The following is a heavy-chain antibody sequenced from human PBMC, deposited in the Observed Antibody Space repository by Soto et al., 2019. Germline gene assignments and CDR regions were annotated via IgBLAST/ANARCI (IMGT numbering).Heavy chain of an antibody. D-gene: IGHD2-15*01. Sequence: QVQLVESGGGVVQPGRSLTLSCAASGFTFSSYAMHWVRQAPGKGLEWVAIVSYDGSNKYYADSVKGRFTISRDNSKNTLYLQMNSVRAEDTAVYYCAKDRGRYCRGGSCYLFDYWGQGTLVTVSS. CDR2: VSYDGSNK. J-gene: IGHJ4*02. CDR3: AKDRGRYCRGGSCYLFDY. CDR1: GFTFSSYA. V-gene: IGHV3-30*04.